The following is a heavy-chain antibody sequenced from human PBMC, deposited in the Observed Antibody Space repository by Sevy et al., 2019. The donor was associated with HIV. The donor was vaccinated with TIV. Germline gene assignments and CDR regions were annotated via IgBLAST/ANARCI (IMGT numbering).Heavy chain of an antibody. V-gene: IGHV3-33*06. Sequence: GGSLRLSCAASGFTFISYGMHWVRQAPGKGLEWVALIWYDGSNKYYADSVKGRFTISRDNSKNTLYLQMNSLRAEDTAVYYCAKGACSGGSCYWGGDYYYYHMDVWGKGTTVTVSS. D-gene: IGHD2-15*01. CDR3: AKGACSGGSCYWGGDYYYYHMDV. CDR2: IWYDGSNK. CDR1: GFTFISYG. J-gene: IGHJ6*03.